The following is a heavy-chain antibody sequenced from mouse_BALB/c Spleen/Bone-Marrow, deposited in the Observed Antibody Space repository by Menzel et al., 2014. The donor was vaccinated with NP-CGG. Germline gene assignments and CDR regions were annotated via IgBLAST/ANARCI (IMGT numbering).Heavy chain of an antibody. Sequence: EVKLVESGGGLVQPGGSRKLSCAASGFTFSSFGMHWVRRAPEKGLEWVAYISSGSSTIYYADTVKGRFTISRDNPKNTLFLQMTSLRSEDTAMYYCARSPYGYDGRDYWGQGTSVTVSS. CDR1: GFTFSSFG. D-gene: IGHD2-2*01. CDR3: ARSPYGYDGRDY. CDR2: ISSGSSTI. J-gene: IGHJ4*01. V-gene: IGHV5-17*02.